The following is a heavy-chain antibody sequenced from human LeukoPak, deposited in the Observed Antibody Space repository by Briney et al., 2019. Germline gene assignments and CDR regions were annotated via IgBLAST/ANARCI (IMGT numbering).Heavy chain of an antibody. Sequence: SETLSLTCAVYGGSFSGYYWSWIRQPPGKGLEWIGEINHSGSTNYNPSLKSRVTISVDTSKNQFSLKLNSVTAADTAVYYCARDPRGGTSRDNWFDPWGQGTLVTVSS. CDR1: GGSFSGYY. V-gene: IGHV4-34*01. CDR3: ARDPRGGTSRDNWFDP. J-gene: IGHJ5*02. D-gene: IGHD1-1*01. CDR2: INHSGST.